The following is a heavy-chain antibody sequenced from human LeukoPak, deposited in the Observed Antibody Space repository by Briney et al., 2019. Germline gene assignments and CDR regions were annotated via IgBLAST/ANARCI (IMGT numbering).Heavy chain of an antibody. D-gene: IGHD3-3*01. J-gene: IGHJ4*02. CDR3: ARDDFWSGSDY. Sequence: SSETLSLTCAVYGGSFSGYYWSWIRQPPGKGLEWIGEINHSGSTNYNPSLKSRVTISVDTSKNQFSLKLSSVTAADTAVYYCARDDFWSGSDYWGQGTLVTVSS. CDR1: GGSFSGYY. V-gene: IGHV4-34*01. CDR2: INHSGST.